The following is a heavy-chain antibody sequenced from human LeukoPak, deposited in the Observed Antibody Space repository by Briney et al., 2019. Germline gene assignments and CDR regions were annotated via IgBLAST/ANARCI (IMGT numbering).Heavy chain of an antibody. CDR2: IKQDGSEI. V-gene: IGHV3-7*01. J-gene: IGHJ4*02. Sequence: GGSLRLSCAASGFTFSTYGMHWVHQAPGEGLEFVANIKQDGSEINYADSVKGRFTVSRDNAKNSLYLQMNSLRAEDTALYYCARERQQLRYFDYWGQGTLVTVSS. CDR3: ARERQQLRYFDY. D-gene: IGHD6-13*01. CDR1: GFTFSTYG.